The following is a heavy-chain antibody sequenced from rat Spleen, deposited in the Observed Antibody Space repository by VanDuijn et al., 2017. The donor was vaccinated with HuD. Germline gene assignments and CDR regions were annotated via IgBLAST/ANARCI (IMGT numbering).Heavy chain of an antibody. CDR2: MRYNGDT. CDR1: GFSLTSYN. V-gene: IGHV2-63*01. D-gene: IGHD4-3*01. Sequence: QVQLKESGPGLVQPSQTLSLTCTVSGFSLTSYNVHWVRQPPGKGLEWMGRMRYNGDTSYNSAIKSRLSISRDTSKSQVFLKMNSLQTEDTAMYFCARDNSGYLDYWGQGVMVTVSS. J-gene: IGHJ2*01. CDR3: ARDNSGYLDY.